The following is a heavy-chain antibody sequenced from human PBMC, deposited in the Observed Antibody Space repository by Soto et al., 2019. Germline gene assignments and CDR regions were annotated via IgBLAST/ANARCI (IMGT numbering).Heavy chain of an antibody. J-gene: IGHJ2*01. CDR1: GFNFRKFA. Sequence: PGGSLRLSCAASGFNFRKFAMSWVRQAPGKGLEWVSGMSERSGPPLYADSVKGRFTISRDNSKSTLYLEMNNLRPEDTAVYYCEKDQDNTDYYWIFDLWGRGTQVTVYS. V-gene: IGHV3-23*01. D-gene: IGHD4-17*01. CDR2: MSERSGPP. CDR3: EKDQDNTDYYWIFDL.